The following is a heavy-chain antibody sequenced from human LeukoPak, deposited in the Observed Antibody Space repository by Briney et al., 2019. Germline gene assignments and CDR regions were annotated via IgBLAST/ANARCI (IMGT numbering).Heavy chain of an antibody. J-gene: IGHJ4*02. CDR3: ARHARMYSSGWYPYYFDY. CDR1: GGSISSSSYY. CDR2: TYYSGST. Sequence: SETLSLTCTVSGGSISSSSYYWGWIRQPPGKGLEWIGSTYYSGSTYYNPSLKSRVTISVDTSKNQFSLKLSSVTAADTAVYYCARHARMYSSGWYPYYFDYWGQGTLVTVSS. V-gene: IGHV4-39*01. D-gene: IGHD6-19*01.